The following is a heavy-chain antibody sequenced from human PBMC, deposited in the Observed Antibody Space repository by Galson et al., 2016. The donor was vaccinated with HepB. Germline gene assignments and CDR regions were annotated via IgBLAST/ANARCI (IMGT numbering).Heavy chain of an antibody. V-gene: IGHV4-59*01. CDR1: GGSISSYS. J-gene: IGHJ4*02. Sequence: SETLSLTCTVSGGSISSYSWSWIRQPPGKELEWIGYISYSGSTNYKPSLQGRVTISVDTSQNQFSLKLSSVTAADTAVYYCTRGAKGVVGAADYWGQRTLVTVSS. CDR3: TRGAKGVVGAADY. D-gene: IGHD2-21*01. CDR2: ISYSGST.